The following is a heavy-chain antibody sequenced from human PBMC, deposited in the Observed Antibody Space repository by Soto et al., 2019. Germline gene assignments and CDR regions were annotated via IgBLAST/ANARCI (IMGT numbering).Heavy chain of an antibody. CDR2: FYYSGST. CDR1: SFRSYA. J-gene: IGHJ4*02. Sequence: SFRSYAMSWVRQPPGKGLEWIGTFYYSGSTYYNPSLKSRVTISVDTSKNQFSLKLSSVTAADTAVYYCARQSGYSYGEFFDYWGQGTLVTVSS. D-gene: IGHD5-18*01. CDR3: ARQSGYSYGEFFDY. V-gene: IGHV4-39*01.